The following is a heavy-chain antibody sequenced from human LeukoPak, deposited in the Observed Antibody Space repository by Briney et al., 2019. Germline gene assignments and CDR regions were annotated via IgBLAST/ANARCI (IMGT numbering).Heavy chain of an antibody. V-gene: IGHV4-31*03. J-gene: IGHJ4*02. D-gene: IGHD3-3*01. CDR3: ARGTPDFWSGYYKGEFDY. Sequence: SETLSLTCTVSGGSISSGGYYWSWIRQHPGKGLEWTGYIYYSGSTYYNPSLKSRVTISVDTSKNQFSLMLSSVTAADTAVYYCARGTPDFWSGYYKGEFDYWGQGTLVTVSP. CDR2: IYYSGST. CDR1: GGSISSGGYY.